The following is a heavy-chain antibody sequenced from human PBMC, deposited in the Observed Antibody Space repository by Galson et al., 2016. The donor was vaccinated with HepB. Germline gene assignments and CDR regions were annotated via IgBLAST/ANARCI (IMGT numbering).Heavy chain of an antibody. CDR2: IYHSGST. J-gene: IGHJ4*02. CDR3: ARQYRGGPSDY. CDR1: GDSISSSYW. V-gene: IGHV4-4*02. Sequence: ETLSLTCAVSGDSISSSYWWSWVRQPPGKGLEWIGEIYHSGSTNYNPSLKSRVTISVDKSKNQFSLKLSSVTAADTAVYYCARQYRGGPSDYWGQGTLVIVSS. D-gene: IGHD6-25*01.